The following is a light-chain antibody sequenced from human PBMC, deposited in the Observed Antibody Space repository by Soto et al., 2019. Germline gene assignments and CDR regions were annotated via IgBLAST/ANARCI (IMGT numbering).Light chain of an antibody. CDR3: QQRSNWPIT. J-gene: IGKJ5*01. Sequence: EIVLTQSPATLSLSPGERATLSCRASQSVSSYLAWYQQKPGQAPRLLIYDASNRATGIPARFSGSGSGTDFTLTISSREPEDFAVYYCQQRSNWPITFGQGTRGRL. CDR2: DAS. CDR1: QSVSSY. V-gene: IGKV3-11*01.